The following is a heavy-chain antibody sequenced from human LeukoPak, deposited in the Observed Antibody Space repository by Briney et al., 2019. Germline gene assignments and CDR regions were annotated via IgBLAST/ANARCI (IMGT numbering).Heavy chain of an antibody. J-gene: IGHJ6*03. CDR1: GGSFSGYY. Sequence: SETLSLTCAVYGGSFSGYYWSWIRQPPGKGLEWIGEINHSGSTNYNPSLKSRVTISVDTSKNQFSLKLSSVTAADTAVYYCARRFCSSPSCYLYAMDVGGKGTTVTVSS. CDR2: INHSGST. CDR3: ARRFCSSPSCYLYAMDV. V-gene: IGHV4-34*01. D-gene: IGHD2-2*01.